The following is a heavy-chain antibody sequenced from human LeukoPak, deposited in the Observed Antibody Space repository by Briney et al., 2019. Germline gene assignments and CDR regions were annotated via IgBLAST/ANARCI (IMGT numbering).Heavy chain of an antibody. V-gene: IGHV3-30*18. J-gene: IGHJ6*03. CDR2: ISYDGSNK. Sequence: PGGSLRLSCAASGFTFRTSGMNWVRQAPGKGLEWVAVISYDGSNKYYADSVKGRFTISRDNSKNTLYLQMNSLRAEDTAVYYCAKKSYYGSGSYLEANMDVWGKGTTVTVSS. CDR3: AKKSYYGSGSYLEANMDV. D-gene: IGHD3-10*01. CDR1: GFTFRTSG.